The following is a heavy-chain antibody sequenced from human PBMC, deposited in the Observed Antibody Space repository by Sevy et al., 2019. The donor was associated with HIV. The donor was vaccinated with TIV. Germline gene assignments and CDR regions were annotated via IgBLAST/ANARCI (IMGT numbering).Heavy chain of an antibody. CDR2: ISSSGMTI. V-gene: IGHV3-11*01. CDR1: GFIFSDYY. Sequence: GGSLRLSCAVSGFIFSDYYMSWIRQAPGKGLEWVSYISSSGMTIYYADSVKGRFTISRDNAKNSLYLQMNSLRAEDTAVSYCARRRFGGIRDAFDIWGQGTMVTVSS. D-gene: IGHD3-10*01. CDR3: ARRRFGGIRDAFDI. J-gene: IGHJ3*02.